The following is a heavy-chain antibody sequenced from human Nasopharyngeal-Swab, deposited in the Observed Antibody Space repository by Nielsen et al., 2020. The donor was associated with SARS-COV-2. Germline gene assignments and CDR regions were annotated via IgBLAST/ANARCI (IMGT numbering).Heavy chain of an antibody. J-gene: IGHJ3*02. Sequence: GGSLRLSCAASGFTFSAYRMNWVRQAPGKGLEWVSSINSLSTYIHYVDLVKGRFTISRDNAKSSPYLQMNSLRAEDTAVYYCARERGSSGLDGFDIWGQGTMVTVSP. V-gene: IGHV3-21*01. CDR2: INSLSTYI. CDR3: ARERGSSGLDGFDI. CDR1: GFTFSAYR. D-gene: IGHD6-19*01.